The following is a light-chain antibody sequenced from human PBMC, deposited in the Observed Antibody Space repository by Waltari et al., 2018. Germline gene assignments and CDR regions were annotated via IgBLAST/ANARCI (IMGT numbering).Light chain of an antibody. J-gene: IGLJ3*02. CDR1: YSNIGSNV. CDR2: RSD. Sequence: QSVLTQPPSASGTPGQRVTISCSGSYSNIGSNVVNWYQQLPGKAPKLLIYRSDRRPSGVPVRFSGSKSGSSASLAIDGLHSEDEADYYCASWDDSPNGHWVFGGGTKVTVL. V-gene: IGLV1-44*01. CDR3: ASWDDSPNGHWV.